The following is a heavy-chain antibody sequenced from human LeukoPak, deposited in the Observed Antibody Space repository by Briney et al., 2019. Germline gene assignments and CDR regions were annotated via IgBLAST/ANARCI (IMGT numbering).Heavy chain of an antibody. J-gene: IGHJ3*02. Sequence: GGSLRLSCAASGFTFSSYWMHWVRQAPGKGLVWVSRINSDGSSTSYADSVKGRFTISRDNAKNTLYLQMNSLRAEDTAVYYCARGTYYYDSSGYLTVGEAFDIWGQGTMVTVSS. CDR2: INSDGSST. CDR3: ARGTYYYDSSGYLTVGEAFDI. V-gene: IGHV3-74*01. D-gene: IGHD3-22*01. CDR1: GFTFSSYW.